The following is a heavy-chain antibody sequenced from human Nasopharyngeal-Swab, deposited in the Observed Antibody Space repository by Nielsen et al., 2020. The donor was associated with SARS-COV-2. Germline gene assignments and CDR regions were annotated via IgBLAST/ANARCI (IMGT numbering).Heavy chain of an antibody. J-gene: IGHJ4*02. D-gene: IGHD3-9*01. V-gene: IGHV3-11*01. Sequence: WIRQPPGKGLEWVSYISSSGSTIYYADSAKGRFTISRDNAKNSLYLQMNSLRAEDTAVYYCARVPRAYYDILTGYSSTYYFDYWGQGTLVTVSS. CDR2: ISSSGSTI. CDR3: ARVPRAYYDILTGYSSTYYFDY.